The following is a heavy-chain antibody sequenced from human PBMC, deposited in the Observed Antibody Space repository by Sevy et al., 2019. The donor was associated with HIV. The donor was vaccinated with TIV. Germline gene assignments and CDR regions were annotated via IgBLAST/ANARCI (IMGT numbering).Heavy chain of an antibody. J-gene: IGHJ4*02. CDR1: GFAFYDYS. V-gene: IGHV3-23*01. D-gene: IGHD2-8*02. Sequence: GGSLRLSCAASGFAFYDYSMSWIRQAPGKGLEWVATLSFGCGKINYADSVKGRFTISRDNSKNSFYLQMDNLRGEDTALYYCAGEGCTGPHDYWGQGTRVTVSS. CDR3: AGEGCTGPHDY. CDR2: LSFGCGKI.